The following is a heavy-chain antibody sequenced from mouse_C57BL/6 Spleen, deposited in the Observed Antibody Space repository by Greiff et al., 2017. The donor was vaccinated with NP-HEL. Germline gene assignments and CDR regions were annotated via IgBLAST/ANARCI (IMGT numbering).Heavy chain of an antibody. V-gene: IGHV1-82*01. J-gene: IGHJ4*01. Sequence: VQLQQSGPELVKPGASVKISCKASGYAFSSSWMNWVKQRPGKGLEWIGRIYPGDGDTNYNGKFKGKATLTADKSSSTAYMQLSSLTSEDSAVYFCARIDGRGDAMDYWGQGTSVTVSS. CDR2: IYPGDGDT. CDR1: GYAFSSSW. D-gene: IGHD2-3*01. CDR3: ARIDGRGDAMDY.